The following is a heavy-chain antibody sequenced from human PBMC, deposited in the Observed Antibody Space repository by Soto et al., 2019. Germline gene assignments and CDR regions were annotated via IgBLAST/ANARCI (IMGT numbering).Heavy chain of an antibody. J-gene: IGHJ6*02. CDR2: ISTYNGDT. CDR1: GYTFTRSG. Sequence: QVQLVQSGAEVKKPGASVKVSCKASGYTFTRSGISWVRQAPGQGLEWMGWISTYNGDTNYAQTFQGRVTMTTDTSTSTFYMELRSLRSDDTAVYYCAREGVAPYYYYGMDVWGQGTPVTVSS. V-gene: IGHV1-18*01. CDR3: AREGVAPYYYYGMDV. D-gene: IGHD5-12*01.